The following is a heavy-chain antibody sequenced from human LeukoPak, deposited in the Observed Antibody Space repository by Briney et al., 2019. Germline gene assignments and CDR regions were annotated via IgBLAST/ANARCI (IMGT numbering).Heavy chain of an antibody. J-gene: IGHJ4*02. D-gene: IGHD3-9*01. Sequence: ASVKVSCKASGYTFTSYGISWVRQAPGQGLEWMGWISAYNGNTNYAQKLQGRVTVTTDTSTSTAYMELRSLRSDDTAVYYCARAGYDILTGYSPPAGFDYWGQGTLVTVSS. CDR2: ISAYNGNT. V-gene: IGHV1-18*01. CDR3: ARAGYDILTGYSPPAGFDY. CDR1: GYTFTSYG.